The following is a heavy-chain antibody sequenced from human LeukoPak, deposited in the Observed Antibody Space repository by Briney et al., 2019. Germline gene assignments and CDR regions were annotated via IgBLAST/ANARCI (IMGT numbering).Heavy chain of an antibody. V-gene: IGHV4-59*01. J-gene: IGHJ5*02. CDR1: GGSISSYY. CDR2: IHCTGST. D-gene: IGHD3-10*01. Sequence: SETLSLTCTVSGGSISSYYWSWIRQSPGKGLECIGYIHCTGSTNYNPSLKSRVTISDETSKNQFSLKLKSVTAADTAVYYCARGGYYGSGNDFRFDPWGQGTLVTVSS. CDR3: ARGGYYGSGNDFRFDP.